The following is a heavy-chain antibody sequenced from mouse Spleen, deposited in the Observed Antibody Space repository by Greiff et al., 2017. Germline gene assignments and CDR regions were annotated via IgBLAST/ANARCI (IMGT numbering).Heavy chain of an antibody. J-gene: IGHJ1*01. CDR3: ARHGPAVVDLWYFDV. D-gene: IGHD1-1*01. CDR2: IWSDGST. CDR1: GFSLTSYG. Sequence: QVQLKETGPGLVAPSQSLSITCTVSGFSLTSYGVHWVRQPPGKGLEWLVVIWSDGSTNYNSALKSRLSISKDNSKSQVFLKMNSLQTDDTAMYYCARHGPAVVDLWYFDVWGAGTTVTVSS. V-gene: IGHV2-6-1*01.